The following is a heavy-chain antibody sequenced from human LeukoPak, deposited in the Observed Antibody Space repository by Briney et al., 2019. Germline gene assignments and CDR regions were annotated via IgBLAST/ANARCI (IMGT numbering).Heavy chain of an antibody. D-gene: IGHD3-9*01. CDR1: GGSISSGGYS. J-gene: IGHJ4*02. CDR2: IYHSGST. V-gene: IGHV4-30-2*01. CDR3: ARGRDYDILTGYSTFYFDY. Sequence: SETLSLTCAVSGGSISSGGYSWSWIRQPPGTGLEWIGYIYHSGSTYYNPSLKSRVTISVDRSKNQFSLKLSSVTAADTAVYYCARGRDYDILTGYSTFYFDYWGQGTLVTVSS.